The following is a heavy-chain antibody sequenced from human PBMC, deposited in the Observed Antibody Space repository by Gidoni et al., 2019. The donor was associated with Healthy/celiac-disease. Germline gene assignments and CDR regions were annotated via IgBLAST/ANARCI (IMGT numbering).Heavy chain of an antibody. J-gene: IGHJ4*02. D-gene: IGHD2-15*01. CDR3: ARDRGGSVSMDY. CDR2: ISYDGSNK. CDR1: GFPFSSYA. V-gene: IGHV3-30-3*01. Sequence: QVQLVESGGGVVQPRRSLRLSSAASGFPFSSYAMHWVRQAPGKGLEWVAVISYDGSNKYYADSVKGRFTISRDNSKNTLYLQMNSLRAEDTAVYYCARDRGGSVSMDYWGQGTLVTVSS.